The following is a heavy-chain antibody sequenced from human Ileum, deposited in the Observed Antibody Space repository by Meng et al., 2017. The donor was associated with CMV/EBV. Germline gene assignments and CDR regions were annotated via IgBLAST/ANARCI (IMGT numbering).Heavy chain of an antibody. CDR2: IYFTGGT. CDR1: GGSIVNSYAY. V-gene: IGHV4-39*07. CDR3: ARQGYSPPILGALGP. Sequence: SETLSLTCTVSGGSIVNSYAYWAWIRQSPGKDLEWIGNIYFTGGTHYNPSLKSRVSLSVDTSKNQFSLTLNSVSAADTAVYYCARQGYSPPILGALGPWGQGTLVTVSS. J-gene: IGHJ5*02. D-gene: IGHD3-3*02.